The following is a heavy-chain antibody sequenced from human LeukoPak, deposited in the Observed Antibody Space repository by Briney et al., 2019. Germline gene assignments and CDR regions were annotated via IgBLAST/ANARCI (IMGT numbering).Heavy chain of an antibody. V-gene: IGHV3-7*01. CDR3: ARDRRYCSGGSCFRHYYYMDV. Sequence: GGSLRLSCVVSGFDFSGFSMSWVRQAPGKGLEWVAIMDEYGSDIFYVESVKGRFIISRANARNSLYLQMNSLRAEDTAVYYCARDRRYCSGGSCFRHYYYMDVWGKGTTVTISS. CDR2: MDEYGSDI. J-gene: IGHJ6*03. CDR1: GFDFSGFS. D-gene: IGHD2-15*01.